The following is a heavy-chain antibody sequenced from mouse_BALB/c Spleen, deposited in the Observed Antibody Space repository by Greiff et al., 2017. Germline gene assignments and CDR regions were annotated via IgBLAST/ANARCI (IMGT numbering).Heavy chain of an antibody. CDR2: IDPANGNT. V-gene: IGHV14-3*02. D-gene: IGHD1-1*02. CDR1: GFNIKDTY. CDR3: ARWTMP. J-gene: IGHJ2*01. Sequence: VHVKQSGAELVKPGASVKLSCTASGFNIKDTYMHWVKQRPEQGLEWIGRIDPANGNTKYDPKFQGKATITADTSSNTAYLQLSSLTSEDTAVYYCARWTMPWGQGTTLTVSS.